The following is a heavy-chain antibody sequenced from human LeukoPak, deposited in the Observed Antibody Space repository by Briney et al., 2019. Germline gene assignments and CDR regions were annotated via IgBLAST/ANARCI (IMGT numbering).Heavy chain of an antibody. CDR1: GFTFSSYG. CDR2: IWYDGSNK. CDR3: ASIAVAGTDYYYYGMDV. D-gene: IGHD6-19*01. Sequence: GGSLRLSCAASGFTFSSYGMHWVRQAPGKGLEWVAVIWYDGSNKYYADSVKGRFTISRDNAKNTLYLQMNSLRAEDTAVYYCASIAVAGTDYYYYGMDVWGQGTTVTVSS. V-gene: IGHV3-33*03. J-gene: IGHJ6*02.